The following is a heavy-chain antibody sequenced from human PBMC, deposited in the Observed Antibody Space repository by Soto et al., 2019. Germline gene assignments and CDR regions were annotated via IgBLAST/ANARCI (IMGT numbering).Heavy chain of an antibody. D-gene: IGHD2-8*01. CDR1: GGSFSGYY. CDR2: INHSGST. CDR3: ATVGYCTNGVCPKNYYYYGMDV. J-gene: IGHJ6*02. V-gene: IGHV4-34*01. Sequence: SETLSLTCAVYGGSFSGYYWSWIRQPPGKGLEWIGEINHSGSTNYNPSLKSRVTISVDTSKNQFSLKLSSVTAADTAVYYCATVGYCTNGVCPKNYYYYGMDVWGQGTTVTVSS.